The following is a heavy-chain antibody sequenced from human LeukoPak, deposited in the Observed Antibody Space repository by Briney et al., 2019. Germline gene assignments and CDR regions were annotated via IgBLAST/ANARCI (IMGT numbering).Heavy chain of an antibody. CDR2: ITRSSSTI. CDR3: ARDQYYYDSSGYYYEHDAFDI. D-gene: IGHD3-22*01. Sequence: GGSLRLSCAVSGFTFSWYSMNWVRQAPGKGLEWLSYITRSSSTIYYADSVKGRFTISRDNAKNSLYLQMNSLRAEDTAVYYCARDQYYYDSSGYYYEHDAFDIWGQGTMVTVSS. V-gene: IGHV3-48*04. J-gene: IGHJ3*02. CDR1: GFTFSWYS.